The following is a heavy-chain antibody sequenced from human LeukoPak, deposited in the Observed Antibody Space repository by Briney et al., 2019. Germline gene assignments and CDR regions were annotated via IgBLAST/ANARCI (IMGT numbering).Heavy chain of an antibody. CDR1: GFTFSSKTYW. Sequence: GGSLRLSCAASGFTFSSKTYWMHWVRQAPGKGLVWVSRINYDGTSTNYADSVKGRFTISREDAANSLYLQMRSLGAGDTALYYCTKEFCGSRAACAGGSYYDFWGCGALVTVSS. CDR3: TKEFCGSRAACAGGSYYDF. CDR2: INYDGTST. V-gene: IGHV3-74*01. D-gene: IGHD2-15*01. J-gene: IGHJ2*01.